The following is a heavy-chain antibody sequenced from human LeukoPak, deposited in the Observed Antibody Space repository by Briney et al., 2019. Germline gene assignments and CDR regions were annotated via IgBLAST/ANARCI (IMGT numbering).Heavy chain of an antibody. D-gene: IGHD6-19*01. J-gene: IGHJ4*02. V-gene: IGHV3-23*01. CDR1: GFTFSSYG. CDR2: ISPSDGST. CDR3: ARGSYSSGWHYFDS. Sequence: PGGSLRLSCAASGFTFSSYGMGWVRQAPGKGLEWVSVISPSDGSTHSADSVKGRFTISRDNSKSTLYLQMNSLRAEDTAVYYCARGSYSSGWHYFDSWGQGTLVTVSS.